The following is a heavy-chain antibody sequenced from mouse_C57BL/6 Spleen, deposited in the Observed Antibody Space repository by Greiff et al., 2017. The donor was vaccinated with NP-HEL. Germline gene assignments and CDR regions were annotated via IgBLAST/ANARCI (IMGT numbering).Heavy chain of an antibody. V-gene: IGHV3-6*01. Sequence: VQLQQSGPGLVKPSQSLSLTCSVTGYSITSGYYWNWIRQFPGNKLEWMGYISYDGSNNYNPSLKNRISITRDTSTNQFFLKLNSVTTEDTATYYCAGELGRGDSWGQGTTLTVSS. CDR3: AGELGRGDS. CDR1: GYSITSGYY. J-gene: IGHJ2*01. CDR2: ISYDGSN. D-gene: IGHD4-1*01.